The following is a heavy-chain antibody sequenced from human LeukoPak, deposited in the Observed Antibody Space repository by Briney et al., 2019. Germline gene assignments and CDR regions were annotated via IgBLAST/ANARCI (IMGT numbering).Heavy chain of an antibody. V-gene: IGHV3-49*02. J-gene: IGHJ4*02. CDR3: TRPVDSVLDY. CDR2: IRSKAYGGTT. D-gene: IGHD4-23*01. Sequence: SWVRQAPGKGLEWVGFIRSKAYGGTTEYAASVKGRFTISRDDSKSIAYLQMNSLKTEDTAVYYCTRPVDSVLDYWGQGTLVTVSS.